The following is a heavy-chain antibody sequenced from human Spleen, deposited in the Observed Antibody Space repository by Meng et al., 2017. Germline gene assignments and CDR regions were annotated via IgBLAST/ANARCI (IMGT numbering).Heavy chain of an antibody. Sequence: VQLVQSGAEVKKPGATVKISCKVSGYTFTDYYMHWVQQAPGKGLQWMGLVDPEDGETMYAEKFQGRITITADTSTDTAYMELSSLTSEDTAVYYCARDEDISAAGYLLGDFWGQGTLVTVSS. CDR1: GYTFTDYY. J-gene: IGHJ4*02. V-gene: IGHV1-69-2*01. D-gene: IGHD6-13*01. CDR3: ARDEDISAAGYLLGDF. CDR2: VDPEDGET.